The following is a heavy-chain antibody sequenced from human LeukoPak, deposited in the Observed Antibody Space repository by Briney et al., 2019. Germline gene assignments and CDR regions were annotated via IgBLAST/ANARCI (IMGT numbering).Heavy chain of an antibody. D-gene: IGHD5-24*01. CDR3: ARDGGYGYNFYDAFDI. V-gene: IGHV3-30-3*01. J-gene: IGHJ3*02. Sequence: GGSLRLSCAASGFTFNTYEMNWVRQAPGKGLEWVAVISYDGSNKYYADSVKGRFTISRDNSKNTLYLQMNSLRAEDTAVYYCARDGGYGYNFYDAFDIWGQGTMVTVSS. CDR2: ISYDGSNK. CDR1: GFTFNTYE.